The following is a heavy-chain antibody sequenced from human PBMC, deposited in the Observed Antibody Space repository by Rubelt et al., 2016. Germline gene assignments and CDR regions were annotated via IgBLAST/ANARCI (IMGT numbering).Heavy chain of an antibody. J-gene: IGHJ4*02. D-gene: IGHD1-14*01. Sequence: QVQLQESGPGLVKPSETLSLTCTVSGYSISSGYYWGWIRQPPGKGLAWIGCINHSGITYHNPSLKSRVTISVDTSKNQFSLKLSSVTAADTAVYYCARDTTKYYFDYWGQGTLVTVSS. CDR2: INHSGIT. CDR3: ARDTTKYYFDY. CDR1: GYSISSGYY. V-gene: IGHV4-38-2*02.